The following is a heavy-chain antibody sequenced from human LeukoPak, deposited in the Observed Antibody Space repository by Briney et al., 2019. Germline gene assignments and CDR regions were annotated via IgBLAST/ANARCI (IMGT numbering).Heavy chain of an antibody. CDR1: GFTFSNYN. CDR2: ISSSTSYK. D-gene: IGHD1-26*01. Sequence: GGSLRLSCAASGFTFSNYNMNWVRQAPGKGLEWVSSISSSTSYKNYADSVKGRFTISRDNAKNSLYLQMNSLRAEDTAVYYCARLNGTYGYYFDYWGQGTLVTVSS. CDR3: ARLNGTYGYYFDY. J-gene: IGHJ4*02. V-gene: IGHV3-21*01.